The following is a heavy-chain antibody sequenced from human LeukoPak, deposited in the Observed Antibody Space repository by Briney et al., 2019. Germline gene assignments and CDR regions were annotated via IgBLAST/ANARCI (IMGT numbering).Heavy chain of an antibody. D-gene: IGHD2-2*01. J-gene: IGHJ4*02. Sequence: PGGSLRLSCAASGFTFSSYAMSWVRQAPGKGLEWVSAISGSGGSTYYADSVKGRFTISRDNSKNTLYPQMNSLRAEDTAVYYCARGYCSSTSCLWYFDYWGQGTLVTVSS. V-gene: IGHV3-23*01. CDR2: ISGSGGST. CDR1: GFTFSSYA. CDR3: ARGYCSSTSCLWYFDY.